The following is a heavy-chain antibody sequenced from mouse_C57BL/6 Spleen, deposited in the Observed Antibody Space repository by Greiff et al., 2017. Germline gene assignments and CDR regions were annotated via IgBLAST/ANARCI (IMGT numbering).Heavy chain of an antibody. CDR3: AREGDGSREFAY. CDR2: IDPSDSYT. D-gene: IGHD1-1*01. CDR1: GYTFTSYW. Sequence: QVQLQQPGAELVKPGASVKLSCKASGYTFTSYWMQWVKQRPGQGLEWIGQIDPSDSYTNYNQKFKGKATLTVDTSSSTAYMQLSSLTSEDSAVYYCAREGDGSREFAYWGQGTLVTVSA. J-gene: IGHJ3*01. V-gene: IGHV1-50*01.